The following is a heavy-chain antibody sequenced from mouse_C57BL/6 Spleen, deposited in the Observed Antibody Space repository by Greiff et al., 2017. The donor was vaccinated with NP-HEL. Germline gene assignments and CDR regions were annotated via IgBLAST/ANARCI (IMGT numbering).Heavy chain of an antibody. Sequence: VQLQQSGAELAKPGASVKLSCKASGYTFTSYWMHWVKQRPGQGLEWIGYINPSSGYTKYNQKFKDKATLTADKSSSTAYMQLSSLTYEDSAVYYCVITTSYWYFDVWGTGTTVTVSS. D-gene: IGHD1-1*01. CDR3: VITTSYWYFDV. J-gene: IGHJ1*03. CDR1: GYTFTSYW. CDR2: INPSSGYT. V-gene: IGHV1-7*01.